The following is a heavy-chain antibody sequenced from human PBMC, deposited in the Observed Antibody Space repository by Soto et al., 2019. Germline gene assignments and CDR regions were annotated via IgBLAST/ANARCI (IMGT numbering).Heavy chain of an antibody. CDR3: ARMDSSSWYSAFDI. J-gene: IGHJ3*02. CDR1: GFTFSSYA. V-gene: IGHV3-30-3*01. Sequence: GGSLRLSCAASGFTFSSYAMHWVRQAPGKGLEWVAVISYDGSNKYYADSVKGRFTISRDNSKNPLYLQMNSLRAEDTAVYYCARMDSSSWYSAFDIWGQGTMVTVSS. CDR2: ISYDGSNK. D-gene: IGHD6-13*01.